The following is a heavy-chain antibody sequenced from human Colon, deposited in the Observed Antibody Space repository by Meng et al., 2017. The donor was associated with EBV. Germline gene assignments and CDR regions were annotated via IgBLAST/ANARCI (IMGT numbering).Heavy chain of an antibody. CDR2: VGHSGFT. Sequence: QSQLQESGPGLVKPSEALSLTCSVSGGSISTSGYYWGWIRQPPGKGLEGIGSVGHSGFTYYTPSLKSRVAVSLDTSKSQFSLMLTSVTAADTAVYYCVRSSAWVRTGFEPWGQGTLVTVSS. D-gene: IGHD6-19*01. CDR1: GGSISTSGYY. J-gene: IGHJ5*02. CDR3: VRSSAWVRTGFEP. V-gene: IGHV4-39*01.